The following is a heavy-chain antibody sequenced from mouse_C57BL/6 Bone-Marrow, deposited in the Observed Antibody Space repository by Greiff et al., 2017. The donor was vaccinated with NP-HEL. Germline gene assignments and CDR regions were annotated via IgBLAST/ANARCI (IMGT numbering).Heavy chain of an antibody. CDR3: ARRAYGSSYVYAMDY. D-gene: IGHD1-1*01. V-gene: IGHV5-12*01. CDR2: ISNGGGST. Sequence: EVQLVESGGGLVQPGGSLKLSCAASGFTFSDYYMYWVRQTPEKRLEWVAYISNGGGSTYYPDTVKGRFTISRDNAKNTLYLQMSRLKSEDTAMYYCARRAYGSSYVYAMDYWGQGTSVTVSS. J-gene: IGHJ4*01. CDR1: GFTFSDYY.